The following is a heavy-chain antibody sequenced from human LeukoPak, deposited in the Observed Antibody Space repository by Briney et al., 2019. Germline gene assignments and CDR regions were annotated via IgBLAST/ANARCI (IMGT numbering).Heavy chain of an antibody. CDR1: GGSITSHF. V-gene: IGHV4-4*08. D-gene: IGHD3-3*01. CDR2: VSKSGST. Sequence: SETLSLTCTVSGGSITSHFWTWIRQAPGKGLEWVGYVSKSGSTNYNPSLQSRITISVDTSKNQFFLKLTSMTAADTAVYFCAGDDFGVFDSFYFLGQGTVVTVSS. J-gene: IGHJ3*01. CDR3: AGDDFGVFDSFYF.